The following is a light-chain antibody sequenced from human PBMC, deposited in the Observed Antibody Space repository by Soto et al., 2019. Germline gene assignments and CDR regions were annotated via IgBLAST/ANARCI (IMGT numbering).Light chain of an antibody. Sequence: QSVLTQPASVSGSPGQSITISCTGTNSDVGDYNYVSWYQQHPGKAPKLMIYEVSNRPSGVSNRFSGSKSGNTASLTISGLQAEDEADYYCSSYTSSSTYVVFGGGTKLTVL. CDR1: NSDVGDYNY. V-gene: IGLV2-14*01. CDR3: SSYTSSSTYVV. CDR2: EVS. J-gene: IGLJ2*01.